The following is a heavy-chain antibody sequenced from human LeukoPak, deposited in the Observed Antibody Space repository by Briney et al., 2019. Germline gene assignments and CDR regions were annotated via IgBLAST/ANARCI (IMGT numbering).Heavy chain of an antibody. Sequence: GGSLRLSCATPGFTSSNFWMSWVRQAPGRGLEWVANIHPEGNETYHVESVKGRFAITRDNTRDLLFLQTNGLRVEDTAVYYCARGDDFSGDHWGQGTLVTVSS. CDR1: GFTSSNFW. CDR3: ARGDDFSGDH. V-gene: IGHV3-7*04. CDR2: IHPEGNET. D-gene: IGHD1-1*01. J-gene: IGHJ4*02.